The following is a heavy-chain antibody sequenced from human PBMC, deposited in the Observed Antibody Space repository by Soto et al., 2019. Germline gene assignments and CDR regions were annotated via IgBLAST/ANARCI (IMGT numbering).Heavy chain of an antibody. J-gene: IGHJ5*02. CDR3: AKDNCISTSCYRLYNWFDP. V-gene: IGHV3-30*18. Sequence: QVQLVESGGGVVQPGRSLRLSCAASGFTFSSYGMHWVRQAPGKGLEWVAVISYDGSNKYYADSVRGRFTISRDNSKNKLYLHMNSLRAEDTAVYYCAKDNCISTSCYRLYNWFDPWGQGTLVTVSS. CDR2: ISYDGSNK. CDR1: GFTFSSYG. D-gene: IGHD2-2*01.